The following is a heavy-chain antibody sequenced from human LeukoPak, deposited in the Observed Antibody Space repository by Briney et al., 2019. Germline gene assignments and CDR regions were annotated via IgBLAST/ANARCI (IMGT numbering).Heavy chain of an antibody. CDR3: ARLYGSGSADY. Sequence: KPSETLSLTCAVSGYSVSSGYWWGWIRQPPGKGLEWIGSLYHSGSTYYNPPLKSRVTISVDTSKNQFSLKLSSVTAADTAVYYCARLYGSGSADYWGQGTLVTVSS. J-gene: IGHJ4*02. CDR2: LYHSGST. V-gene: IGHV4-38-2*01. D-gene: IGHD3-10*01. CDR1: GYSVSSGYW.